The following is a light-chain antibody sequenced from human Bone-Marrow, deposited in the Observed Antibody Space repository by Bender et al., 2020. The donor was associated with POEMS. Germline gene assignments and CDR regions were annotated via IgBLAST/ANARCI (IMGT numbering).Light chain of an antibody. CDR1: SSYVANYNL. CDR3: SSYTSGGTLVV. Sequence: QSALTQPASVSESPGQSITISCTGTSSYVANYNLVSWYQHHPGKAPKLMIYEDDKRPSGVSNRFSGSKSGNTASLTISGLQAEDEGDYYCSSYTSGGTLVVFGGGTKLTVL. CDR2: EDD. V-gene: IGLV2-14*02. J-gene: IGLJ2*01.